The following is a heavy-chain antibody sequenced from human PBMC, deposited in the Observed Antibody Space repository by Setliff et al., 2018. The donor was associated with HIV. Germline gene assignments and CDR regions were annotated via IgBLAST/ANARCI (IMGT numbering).Heavy chain of an antibody. CDR1: GYTFTGYY. D-gene: IGHD4-17*01. CDR2: ISPNSGGT. Sequence: ASVKVSCKASGYTFTGYYIHWVRQAPGQGLEWMGRISPNSGGTNYAEQFQGRVTMTRDTSISTAYMELGGLRSDDTAVYYCARNYGADSNYFDYWGQGTLVTVSS. V-gene: IGHV1-2*06. J-gene: IGHJ4*02. CDR3: ARNYGADSNYFDY.